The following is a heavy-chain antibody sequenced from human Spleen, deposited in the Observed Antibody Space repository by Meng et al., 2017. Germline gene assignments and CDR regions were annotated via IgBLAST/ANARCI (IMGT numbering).Heavy chain of an antibody. Sequence: EVQLVESGGGLVQPGGSLRLSCAASGFSFSSYWMHWVRQAPGKGLVWVSRINSYGTITNYADSVKGRFTISRDNPKNTLYLQMNSLTAEDTAVYYCTRYYDATVPLDHWGQGTLVTVSS. CDR3: TRYYDATVPLDH. V-gene: IGHV3-74*01. CDR2: INSYGTIT. D-gene: IGHD3-22*01. CDR1: GFSFSSYW. J-gene: IGHJ4*02.